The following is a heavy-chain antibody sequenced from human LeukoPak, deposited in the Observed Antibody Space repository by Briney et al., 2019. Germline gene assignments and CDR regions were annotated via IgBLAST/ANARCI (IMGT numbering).Heavy chain of an antibody. J-gene: IGHJ4*02. Sequence: GGSLRLSCAASGFTFSSYAMSWVRQAPGKGLEGVSATSGSGGSTYYADSVKGRFTISRDNSKNTLYLQMNSLRAEDTAVYYCAKETDYDDYFDYWGQGTLVTVSS. CDR2: TSGSGGST. V-gene: IGHV3-23*01. D-gene: IGHD4-17*01. CDR1: GFTFSSYA. CDR3: AKETDYDDYFDY.